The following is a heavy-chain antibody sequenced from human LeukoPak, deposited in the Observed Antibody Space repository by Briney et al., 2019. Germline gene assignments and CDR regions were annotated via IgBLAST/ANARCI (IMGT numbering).Heavy chain of an antibody. V-gene: IGHV4-59*01. J-gene: IGHJ4*02. CDR1: GGSFNSYY. CDR3: VGARSWYVFDS. D-gene: IGHD6-13*01. CDR2: IFSSGTT. Sequence: SETLSLTCSVSGGSFNSYYWTWIRQPPGKGLEWIGYIFSSGTTNYSPPLKSRVTISIDTSKKQFSLKLRSVTAADTAIYYCVGARSWYVFDSWGRGTLVTVSS.